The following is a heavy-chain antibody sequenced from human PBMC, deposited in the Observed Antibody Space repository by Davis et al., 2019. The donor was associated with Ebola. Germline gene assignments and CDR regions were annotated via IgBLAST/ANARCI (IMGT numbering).Heavy chain of an antibody. J-gene: IGHJ5*02. CDR2: IGTSGDP. CDR3: ATRDTSSNCFGFYP. CDR1: GFTFSTYA. V-gene: IGHV3-23*01. Sequence: PGGSLRLSCAASGFTFSTYAMSWVRQAPGKGLEWVSTIGTSGDPYYANSVRGRLTISRDNFKKTVYLQMDSLRADDTAVYYCATRDTSSNCFGFYPWGQGTLVTVSS. D-gene: IGHD6-13*01.